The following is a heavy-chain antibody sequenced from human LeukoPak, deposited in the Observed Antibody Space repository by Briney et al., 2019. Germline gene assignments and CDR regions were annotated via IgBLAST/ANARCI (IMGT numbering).Heavy chain of an antibody. J-gene: IGHJ4*01. CDR3: ARRLGYCSSTSCYSFDY. Sequence: GGSLRLSCAASGFTFSDYYMSWIRQAPGKGLEWVSYISSSGSTIYYADSVKGRFTISRDNAKNSLYLQMNSLRAEDTAVYYCARRLGYCSSTSCYSFDYWGQGTLVTVSS. CDR1: GFTFSDYY. D-gene: IGHD2-2*01. V-gene: IGHV3-11*04. CDR2: ISSSGSTI.